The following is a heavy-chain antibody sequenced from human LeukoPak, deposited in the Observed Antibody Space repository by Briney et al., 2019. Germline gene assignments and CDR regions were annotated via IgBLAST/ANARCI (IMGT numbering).Heavy chain of an antibody. CDR2: IYTSGST. CDR3: ARGANNWFDP. J-gene: IGHJ5*02. V-gene: IGHV4-61*02. Sequence: SQTLSLTCTVSGGSINSGSYYWSWIRQPAGKGLEWIGRIYTSGSTNYSPSLKSRVTISVDTSENQFSLRLNSVTAADTAVYYCARGANNWFDPWGQGTLVTVSS. CDR1: GGSINSGSYY.